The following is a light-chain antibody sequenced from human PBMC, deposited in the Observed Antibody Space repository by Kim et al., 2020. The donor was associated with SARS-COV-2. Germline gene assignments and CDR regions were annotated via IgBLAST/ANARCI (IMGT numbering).Light chain of an antibody. CDR3: KSRDSSGDLRV. Sequence: SSELTQDPAVSVALGQTVRITCQGDSLRSYYASWYQLKPGQAPVLVIYGKNNRPSGIPDRFSGSSSGTTASLSITGAQAEDEADYYCKSRDSSGDLRVFG. CDR1: SLRSYY. V-gene: IGLV3-19*01. CDR2: GKN. J-gene: IGLJ3*02.